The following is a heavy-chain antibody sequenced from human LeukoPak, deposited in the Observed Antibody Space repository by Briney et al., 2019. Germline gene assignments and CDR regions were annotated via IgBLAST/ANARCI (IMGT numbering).Heavy chain of an antibody. D-gene: IGHD3-10*01. Sequence: SETLSLTCTVSGGSISSGDYYWSWVRQPPGKGLERIGYIYYSGSTYYNPSLKSRGTVSLDTSKNQFSLRPSSVTVAVTAVYYCARAIASSGSRLFDYWGQGTLVTVSS. J-gene: IGHJ4*02. CDR2: IYYSGST. V-gene: IGHV4-30-4*01. CDR3: ARAIASSGSRLFDY. CDR1: GGSISSGDYY.